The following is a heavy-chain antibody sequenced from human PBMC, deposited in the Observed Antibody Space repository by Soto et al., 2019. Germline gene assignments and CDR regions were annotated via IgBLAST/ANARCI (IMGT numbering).Heavy chain of an antibody. V-gene: IGHV3-30-3*02. Sequence: QVQLVESGGGVVQPGRSLRLSCAASGFTFSSFPMHWVRQAAGKGLEWVAVISYDGNNKDYAASVKGRFTISRDNSKNTVYLQMNSLRPDDSAVYYCAKTLYSGNYLGWFDPWGQGTLVTVSS. CDR3: AKTLYSGNYLGWFDP. CDR2: ISYDGNNK. CDR1: GFTFSSFP. J-gene: IGHJ5*02. D-gene: IGHD1-26*01.